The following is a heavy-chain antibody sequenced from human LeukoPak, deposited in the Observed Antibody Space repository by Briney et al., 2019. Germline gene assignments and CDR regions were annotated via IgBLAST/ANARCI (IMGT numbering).Heavy chain of an antibody. D-gene: IGHD1-26*01. V-gene: IGHV1-8*01. CDR3: AKLGRGATQLDY. J-gene: IGHJ4*02. CDR1: KYTFTTYD. Sequence: ASVKVSCKASKYTFTTYDIHWVRQATGQGLEWMGWMNPNSGNTGYAQKFQGRATMTRNTSISTAYMELSSLRSEDTAVYYCAKLGRGATQLDYWGQGTLVTVSS. CDR2: MNPNSGNT.